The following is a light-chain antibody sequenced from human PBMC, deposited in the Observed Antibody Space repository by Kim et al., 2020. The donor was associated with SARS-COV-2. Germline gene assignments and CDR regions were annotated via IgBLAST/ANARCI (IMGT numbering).Light chain of an antibody. CDR2: EVS. CDR3: SSYTSSSTLI. Sequence: GQSVNTSCTGTSSDVSSYNRVSWYQQPPGTAPKLIIYEVSDRPSGVPHRFSGSKSGNTASLTISWLQTEDEADYYCSSYTSSSTLIFGGGTKVTVL. J-gene: IGLJ2*01. CDR1: SSDVSSYNR. V-gene: IGLV2-18*02.